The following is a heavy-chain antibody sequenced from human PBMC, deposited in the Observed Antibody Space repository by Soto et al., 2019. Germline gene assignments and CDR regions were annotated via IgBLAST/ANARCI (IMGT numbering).Heavy chain of an antibody. Sequence: PGGSLRLSCAAAGFNFSYYWMSWVRQAPGKGLEWVANIKQDGSGQYNEDSVKGRLTISRDNTKNSLYLQMNSLRVEDTAVYYCARQTLYYYDTSGYYPYFDYWGQGTLVTVS. V-gene: IGHV3-7*05. CDR3: ARQTLYYYDTSGYYPYFDY. CDR2: IKQDGSGQ. CDR1: GFNFSYYW. D-gene: IGHD3-22*01. J-gene: IGHJ4*02.